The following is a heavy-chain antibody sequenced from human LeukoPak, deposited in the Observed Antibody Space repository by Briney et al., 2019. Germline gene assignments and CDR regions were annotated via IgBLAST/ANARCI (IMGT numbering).Heavy chain of an antibody. D-gene: IGHD4-17*01. CDR3: ARDRHYGDPNWFDP. J-gene: IGHJ5*02. V-gene: IGHV6-1*01. CDR2: TYYRSKWYN. Sequence: TLSLTCAISGDSVSSNSAAWNWIRQSPSRGLEWLLRTYYRSKWYNDYAVSVKSRITINPDTSKDQFSLQLNSVTPEDTAVYYCARDRHYGDPNWFDPWGQGTLVTVSS. CDR1: GDSVSSNSAA.